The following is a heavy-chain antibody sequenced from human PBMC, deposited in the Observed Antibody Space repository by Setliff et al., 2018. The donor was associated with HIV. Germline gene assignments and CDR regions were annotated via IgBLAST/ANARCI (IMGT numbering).Heavy chain of an antibody. CDR1: GGSTDSGGYY. CDR3: ARVRQVSDYGDYDYYFDY. V-gene: IGHV4-39*07. Sequence: PSETLSLTCTVSGGSTDSGGYYWAWIRQPPGKGLEWIGSMYYTGSTYYNPSLKSRVTISLDTSKNQFSLKLSSVTAAGTAVYYCARVRQVSDYGDYDYYFDYWGQGALVTVSS. D-gene: IGHD4-17*01. CDR2: MYYTGST. J-gene: IGHJ4*02.